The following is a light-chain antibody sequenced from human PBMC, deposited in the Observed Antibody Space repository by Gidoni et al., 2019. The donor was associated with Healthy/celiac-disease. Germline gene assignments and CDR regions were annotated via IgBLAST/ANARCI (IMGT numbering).Light chain of an antibody. Sequence: ETVLTQSPGTLSLSPGERATLSCRASQSVSSSYLAWYQQKPGQAPRLLIYGASSRATGIPDRFSGSGSGTDFTLTISRLEPEDFAVYYCQQYGSSQFTFGPXTKVDIK. CDR1: QSVSSSY. CDR3: QQYGSSQFT. CDR2: GAS. J-gene: IGKJ3*01. V-gene: IGKV3-20*01.